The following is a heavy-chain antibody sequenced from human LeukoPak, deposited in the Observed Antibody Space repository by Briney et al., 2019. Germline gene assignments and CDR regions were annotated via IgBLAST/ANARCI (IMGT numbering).Heavy chain of an antibody. CDR3: ARANSSSWYGLLDY. J-gene: IGHJ4*02. CDR2: IYYSGST. Sequence: SETLSLTCTVSGGSISSSSYYWGWIRQPPGKGLEWIGSIYYSGSTYYNPSLKSRVTISVDTSKNQFSLKLSSVTAAGTAVYYCARANSSSWYGLLDYWGQGTLVTVSS. CDR1: GGSISSSSYY. D-gene: IGHD6-13*01. V-gene: IGHV4-39*07.